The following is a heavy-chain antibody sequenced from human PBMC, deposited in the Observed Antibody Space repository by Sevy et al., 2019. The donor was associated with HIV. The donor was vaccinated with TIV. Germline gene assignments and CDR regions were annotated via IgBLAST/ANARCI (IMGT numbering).Heavy chain of an antibody. CDR2: IRLDGNDK. V-gene: IGHV3-30*02. D-gene: IGHD5-12*01. J-gene: IGHJ4*02. CDR3: ARDPGYSGYDWGALTYYFDY. CDR1: GFSFSNYC. Sequence: GGSLRLSCEAFGFSFSNYCMHWVRQAPGKGPEWVSSIRLDGNDKQYADSVKGRFTISRDNSKNTLNLQMNSLRAEDTAVYYCARDPGYSGYDWGALTYYFDYWGQGTLVTVSS.